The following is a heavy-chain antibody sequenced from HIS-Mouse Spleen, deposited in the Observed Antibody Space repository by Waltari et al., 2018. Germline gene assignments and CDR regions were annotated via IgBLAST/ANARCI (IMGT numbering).Heavy chain of an antibody. Sequence: QLQLQESGPGLVKPSETLSLTCTVSGGSISSSSYYWGWFRQPPGKGLEWIGSIYYSVSTDSNPSLKSRVTISVDTSKTQFSLKLSSVTAADTAVYYCAREIPYSSSWYDWYFDLWGRGTLVTVSS. J-gene: IGHJ2*01. CDR1: GGSISSSSYY. CDR2: IYYSVST. D-gene: IGHD6-13*01. V-gene: IGHV4-39*07. CDR3: AREIPYSSSWYDWYFDL.